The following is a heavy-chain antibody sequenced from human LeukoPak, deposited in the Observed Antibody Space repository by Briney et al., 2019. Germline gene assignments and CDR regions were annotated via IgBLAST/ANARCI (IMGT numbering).Heavy chain of an antibody. V-gene: IGHV4-31*03. D-gene: IGHD2-2*01. CDR2: IYYSGST. J-gene: IGHJ5*02. Sequence: SETLSLTCTVSGGSISSGGYYWSWIRQHPGKGLEWIGYIYYSGSTYYNPSLKSRVTISVDTSKNQFSLKLSSVTAADTAVYYCARAFYCSSTSCYGDGFDPWGQGTLVTVS. CDR1: GGSISSGGYY. CDR3: ARAFYCSSTSCYGDGFDP.